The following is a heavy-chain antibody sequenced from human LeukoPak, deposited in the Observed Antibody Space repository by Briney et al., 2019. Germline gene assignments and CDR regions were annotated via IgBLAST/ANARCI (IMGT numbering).Heavy chain of an antibody. Sequence: PGGSLRLSCAASGFTFTSYWMSWLRQTPEKGLEWVSNVNVDGSEKFYVDSVTGRFTISRDNANNLLFLQMDSLRDEDTAVYYCARHPIRYLGWDVWGKGTTVTVS. D-gene: IGHD3-3*01. CDR3: ARHPIRYLGWDV. J-gene: IGHJ6*03. CDR1: GFTFTSYW. V-gene: IGHV3-7*01. CDR2: VNVDGSEK.